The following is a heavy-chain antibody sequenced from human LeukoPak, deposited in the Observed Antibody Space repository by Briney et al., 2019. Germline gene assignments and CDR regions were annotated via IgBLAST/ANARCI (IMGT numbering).Heavy chain of an antibody. CDR3: ARIRCGRGQDRCYNH. V-gene: IGHV4-39*07. J-gene: IGHJ5*02. Sequence: SETLSLTCTVSGASISSSSYYWVWVRQPPGKGLEWIGEVSPGGYTTYNPSLRSRVIISEDTSENKLSLNVTSVTAADTALYYCARIRCGRGQDRCYNHWAQGSLVTVSS. CDR2: VSPGGYT. CDR1: GASISSSSYY. D-gene: IGHD2-21*01.